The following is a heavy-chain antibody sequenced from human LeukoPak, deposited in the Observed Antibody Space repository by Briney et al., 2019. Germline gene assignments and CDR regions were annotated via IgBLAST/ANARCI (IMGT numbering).Heavy chain of an antibody. J-gene: IGHJ6*02. Sequence: SETLSLTCTVSGGSISSYYWSWFRRPPGKGLEGRGYIYYSGGTNYNHSLKRRVTISVDTSKNQFSLKLSSVTAAETAVYYCARVPSGGGDCEAMDVWGQGTTVTVSS. D-gene: IGHD2-21*02. CDR2: IYYSGGT. CDR3: ARVPSGGGDCEAMDV. V-gene: IGHV4-59*01. CDR1: GGSISSYY.